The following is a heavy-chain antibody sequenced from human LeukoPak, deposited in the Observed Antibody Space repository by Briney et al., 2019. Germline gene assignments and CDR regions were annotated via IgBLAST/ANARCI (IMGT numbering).Heavy chain of an antibody. J-gene: IGHJ4*02. CDR1: GLAFSSKG. CDR2: ISYDGSEK. D-gene: IGHD3-22*01. CDR3: ARHRGPSLHSSGYFDY. Sequence: GGSLRLSCAASGLAFSSKGMHWVRQAPVKGLEWVAFISYDGSEKYYADSVKGRFTISRDNSKSTLYLQMNSLRTEDTAVYYCARHRGPSLHSSGYFDYWGQGTLVTVSS. V-gene: IGHV3-30*03.